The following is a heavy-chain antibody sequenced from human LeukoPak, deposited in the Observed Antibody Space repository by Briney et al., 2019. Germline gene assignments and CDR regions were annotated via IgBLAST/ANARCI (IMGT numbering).Heavy chain of an antibody. Sequence: SETLSLTCAVYGGSFSGYYWSWIRQPPGKGLEWIGEINHSGGTNYNPSLKSRVTISVDTSKNQFSLKLSSVTAADTAVYYCARAGYCSSTSCYKFHPSEFDYWGQGTLVTVSS. CDR3: ARAGYCSSTSCYKFHPSEFDY. J-gene: IGHJ4*02. D-gene: IGHD2-2*02. V-gene: IGHV4-34*01. CDR1: GGSFSGYY. CDR2: INHSGGT.